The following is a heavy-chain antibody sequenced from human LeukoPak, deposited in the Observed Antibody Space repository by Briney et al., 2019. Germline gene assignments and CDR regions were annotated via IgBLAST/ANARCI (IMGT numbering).Heavy chain of an antibody. CDR3: ARSIAAADPYFDY. CDR2: IIPIFGTA. Sequence: SVKVSCKASGGTFSSYAISWVRQAPGQGLEWMGGIIPIFGTANYAQKFQGRVTITADESTSTAYMELSSLRSEDTAVYYCARSIAAADPYFDYWGQGTLVTVSS. CDR1: GGTFSSYA. V-gene: IGHV1-69*13. D-gene: IGHD6-13*01. J-gene: IGHJ4*02.